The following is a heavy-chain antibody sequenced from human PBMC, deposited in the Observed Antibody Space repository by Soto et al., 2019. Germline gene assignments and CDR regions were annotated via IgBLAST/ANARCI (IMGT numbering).Heavy chain of an antibody. CDR1: GESFSGYGGPFSGYY. CDR2: INHRGGT. V-gene: IGHV4-34*02. D-gene: IGHD6-19*01. CDR3: ARGQRRGGSSGWSL. Sequence: QVQLQQWGAGQLKPSETLSLTCAVHGESFSGYGGPFSGYYWSWIRQTPGKGLEWIGEINHRGGTNAKPSLKIRVTISVDTSKNQFSLNLNSVTAADPAVYYCARGQRRGGSSGWSLWGQGTLVTVSS. J-gene: IGHJ4*02.